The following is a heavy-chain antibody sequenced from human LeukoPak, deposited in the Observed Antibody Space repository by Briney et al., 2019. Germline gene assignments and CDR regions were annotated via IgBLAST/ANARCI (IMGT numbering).Heavy chain of an antibody. CDR2: IYYSGST. J-gene: IGHJ4*02. D-gene: IGHD1-14*01. CDR3: ARDNSRSYLDY. Sequence: SETLSLTYTVSGGSISSYYWSWIRQPPGKGLEWIGYIYYSGSTNYNPSLKSRVTISVDTSKNQFSLKLSSVTAADTAVYYCARDNSRSYLDYWGQGTLVTVSS. V-gene: IGHV4-59*01. CDR1: GGSISSYY.